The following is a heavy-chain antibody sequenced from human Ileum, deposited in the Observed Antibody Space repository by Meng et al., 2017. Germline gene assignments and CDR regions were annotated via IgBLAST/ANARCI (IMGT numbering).Heavy chain of an antibody. V-gene: IGHV3-23*01. CDR1: GFTFSSDG. Sequence: GGSLRLSCAASGFTFSSDGMSWVRQAPGKGLEWVSAISGSGGSTYYADSVKGRFTISRDNSKHTLYVQMNSLRAEATAVYCGARPTREDHYDFDYWGQGNLVSGCS. J-gene: IGHJ4*01. D-gene: IGHD3-16*01. CDR3: ARPTREDHYDFDY. CDR2: ISGSGGST.